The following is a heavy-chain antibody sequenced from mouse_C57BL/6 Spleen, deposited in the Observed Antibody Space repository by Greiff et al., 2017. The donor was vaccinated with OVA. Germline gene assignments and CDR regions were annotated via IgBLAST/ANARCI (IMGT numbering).Heavy chain of an antibody. CDR1: GYTYTSYW. J-gene: IGHJ1*03. CDR3: ARITTPLAGYFDV. Sequence: QVQLQQPGAELVKPGASVKLSCKASGYTYTSYWMHWVKQRPGRGLEWLGRIDPNSGGTKYNEKFKSKATLTVDKPSSTAYMQLSSLTSEDSAVYYCARITTPLAGYFDVWGTGTTVTVSS. V-gene: IGHV1-72*01. CDR2: IDPNSGGT. D-gene: IGHD1-1*01.